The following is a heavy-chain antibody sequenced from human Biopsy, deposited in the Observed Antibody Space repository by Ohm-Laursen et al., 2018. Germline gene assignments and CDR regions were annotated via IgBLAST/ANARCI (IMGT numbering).Heavy chain of an antibody. J-gene: IGHJ4*02. CDR2: FAPENGKT. CDR1: GSTLTELS. Sequence: SVTASCKVSGSTLTELSMHWVRQAPGKGIEWMGGFAPENGKTVYAQNFQARVSMTEDTSTDTAYMELRSLRSEDTAVYYCAADINVWNVNYWGQGTQVTVSS. D-gene: IGHD1-1*01. CDR3: AADINVWNVNY. V-gene: IGHV1-24*01.